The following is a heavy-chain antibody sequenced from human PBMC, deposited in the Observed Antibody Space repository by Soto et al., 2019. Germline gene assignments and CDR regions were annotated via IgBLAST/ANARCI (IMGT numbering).Heavy chain of an antibody. CDR3: AHVSYYYDSSGYSDFDY. CDR2: IYWDDDK. CDR1: GFSLTSGVG. D-gene: IGHD3-22*01. Sequence: QITLKESGPTLVKPTQTLTLTCTFSGFSLTSGVGVGWIRQPPGKALEWLALIYWDDDKRYSPSLKSRLTITKDTSKNQVVLTMTNMDPVDTATYYCAHVSYYYDSSGYSDFDYWGQGTLVTVSS. J-gene: IGHJ4*02. V-gene: IGHV2-5*02.